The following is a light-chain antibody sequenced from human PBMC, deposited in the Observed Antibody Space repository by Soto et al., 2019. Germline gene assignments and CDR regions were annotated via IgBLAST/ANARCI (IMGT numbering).Light chain of an antibody. V-gene: IGLV1-40*01. CDR3: QSYDSTLSASV. CDR1: NSNIGSGYG. CDR2: GDN. J-gene: IGLJ3*02. Sequence: QSVLTQPPSVSGAPGQRVTISCTGNNSNIGSGYGLHWYQQFPGMAPKLLIYGDNNRPSGVPDRFSGSTSGTSASLAITGLQAEDEADYYCQSYDSTLSASVFGGGTKLTAL.